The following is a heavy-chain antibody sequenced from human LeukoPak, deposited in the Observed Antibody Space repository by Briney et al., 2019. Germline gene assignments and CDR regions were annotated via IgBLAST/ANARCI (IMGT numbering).Heavy chain of an antibody. Sequence: SQTLSLTCAISGDSVSSNSAAWNWIRQSPSRGLEWLGRTYYRSKWYNDYAVSVKSRITINPDTSKNQFSLQLNSVTPEDTAVYYCASQGAYSSSWLNLGSFDYWGQGTLVTVSS. J-gene: IGHJ4*02. D-gene: IGHD6-13*01. CDR1: GDSVSSNSAA. V-gene: IGHV6-1*01. CDR2: TYYRSKWYN. CDR3: ASQGAYSSSWLNLGSFDY.